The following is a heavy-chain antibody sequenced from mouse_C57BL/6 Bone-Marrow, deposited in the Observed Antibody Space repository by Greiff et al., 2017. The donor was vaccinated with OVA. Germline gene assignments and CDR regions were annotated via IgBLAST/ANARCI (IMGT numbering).Heavy chain of an antibody. CDR1: GFTFSSYA. V-gene: IGHV5-4*01. Sequence: EVQLVESGGGLVKPGGSLKLSCAASGFTFSSYAMSWVRQTPEKRLEWVATISDGGSYTYYPDNVKGRFTISRDNAKNNLYLQMSHLKSEDTAMYYCAREPLYYGSTPYAMDYWGQGTSVTVSS. D-gene: IGHD1-1*01. CDR3: AREPLYYGSTPYAMDY. J-gene: IGHJ4*01. CDR2: ISDGGSYT.